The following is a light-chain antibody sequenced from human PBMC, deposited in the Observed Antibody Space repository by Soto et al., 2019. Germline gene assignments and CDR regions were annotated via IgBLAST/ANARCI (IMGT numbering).Light chain of an antibody. CDR2: DAS. Sequence: IQMTQSLSSLSASVGDRVTITCQASQDINKNLIWYQQKPGKAPKLLIYDASDLETEVPSRFSGIGSGTGFTFTISSLQPEDLTTYYGQQYESLTLTFGQGTRLKIK. CDR1: QDINKN. V-gene: IGKV1-33*01. CDR3: QQYESLTLT. J-gene: IGKJ5*01.